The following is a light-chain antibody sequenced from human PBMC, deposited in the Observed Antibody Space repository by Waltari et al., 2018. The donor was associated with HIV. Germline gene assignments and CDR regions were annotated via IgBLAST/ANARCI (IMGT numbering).Light chain of an antibody. CDR2: STN. V-gene: IGLV8-61*01. CDR1: SGPFSTCYY. J-gene: IGLJ3*02. CDR3: VLYMGSGIWV. Sequence: QTVVTQEPSFSVSPGGTVTLTCGLSSGPFSTCYYPSWYQQTPGQTPRTLIYSTNTRSSGVPDRFSGSILGNKAALTITGAQADDESDYYCVLYMGSGIWVFGGGTKLTVL.